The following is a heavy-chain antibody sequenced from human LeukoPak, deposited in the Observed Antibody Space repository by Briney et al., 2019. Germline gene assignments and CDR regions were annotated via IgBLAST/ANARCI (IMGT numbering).Heavy chain of an antibody. D-gene: IGHD5-18*01. CDR2: IIPIFGTA. Sequence: PGGSLRLSCAASGVTFSSYAISWVRQAPGQGLEWMGGIIPIFGTANYAQKFQGRVTITADESTSTAYMELSSLRSEDTAVYYCASYVGGWDTAMVHLYYYYGMDVWGQGTTVTVSS. J-gene: IGHJ6*02. V-gene: IGHV1-69*01. CDR1: GVTFSSYA. CDR3: ASYVGGWDTAMVHLYYYYGMDV.